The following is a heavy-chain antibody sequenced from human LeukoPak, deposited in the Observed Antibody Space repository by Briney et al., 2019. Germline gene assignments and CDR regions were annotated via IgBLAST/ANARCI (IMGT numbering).Heavy chain of an antibody. CDR2: ISDRGDTI. Sequence: GGSLRLSCATSGFTFSNYYMSWIRQAPGRGLEWVSFISDRGDTIYYADSVKGRFTISRDNAKSSLSLQMNSLRVEDTAVYYCARLKAGNWGPGTLVTVSS. J-gene: IGHJ4*02. CDR1: GFTFSNYY. CDR3: ARLKAGN. V-gene: IGHV3-11*01.